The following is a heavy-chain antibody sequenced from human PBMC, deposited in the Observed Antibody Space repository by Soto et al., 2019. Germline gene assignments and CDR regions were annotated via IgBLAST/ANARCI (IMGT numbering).Heavy chain of an antibody. CDR2: ISYSGST. D-gene: IGHD3-16*01. Sequence: SETLSLTCTVSSDSISSYYWSWIGQPPGKRLEWIGYISYSGSTDYNPSLKSRVTISVDTSKNQFSLKLSSVTAADTAVYYCASFSFGGVINWFDPWGQGTLVTVSS. CDR3: ASFSFGGVINWFDP. J-gene: IGHJ5*02. V-gene: IGHV4-59*12. CDR1: SDSISSYY.